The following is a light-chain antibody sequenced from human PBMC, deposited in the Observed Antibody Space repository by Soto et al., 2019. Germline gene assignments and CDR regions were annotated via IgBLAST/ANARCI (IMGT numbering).Light chain of an antibody. J-gene: IGKJ4*01. Sequence: DIQMTQSPSSVSASVGDRVTITCRASQDIHTWLAWYQQKPGKAPKLLIYAASSLQSGVPPRFSGSGSGTDFTLTIISLQHEDFATYYCHQANSFPFTFGGGTKVEIK. CDR2: AAS. V-gene: IGKV1-12*02. CDR1: QDIHTW. CDR3: HQANSFPFT.